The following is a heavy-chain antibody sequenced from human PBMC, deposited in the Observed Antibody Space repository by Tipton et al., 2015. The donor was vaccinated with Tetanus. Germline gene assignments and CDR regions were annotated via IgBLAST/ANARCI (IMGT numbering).Heavy chain of an antibody. CDR2: TYYSGST. D-gene: IGHD3-10*01. CDR3: ARHPPPYYYGSGSYLDY. J-gene: IGHJ4*02. V-gene: IGHV4-39*01. CDR1: GASIGSISYY. Sequence: TLSLTCTVSGASIGSISYYWSWIRQPPGKGLEWIGYTYYSGSTGYNPSLKSRVTISVDTSKNQFSLRLSSVTAADTAVYFCARHPPPYYYGSGSYLDYWGQGTPVTVSS.